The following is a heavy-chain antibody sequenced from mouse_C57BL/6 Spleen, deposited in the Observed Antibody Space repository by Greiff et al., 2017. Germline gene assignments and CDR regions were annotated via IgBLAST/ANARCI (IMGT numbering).Heavy chain of an antibody. CDR2: IWRGGST. CDR1: GFSLTSYG. J-gene: IGHJ1*03. D-gene: IGHD1-1*01. Sequence: QVQLQQSGPGLVQPSQCLSITCTVSGFSLTSYGVHWVRQSPGKGLEWLGVIWRGGSTDYNAAFMSRLSITKDNSKSQIFFKMNSLQADDTAIYDCAKREESLLYFDVWGTGTTVTVSS. CDR3: AKREESLLYFDV. V-gene: IGHV2-5*01.